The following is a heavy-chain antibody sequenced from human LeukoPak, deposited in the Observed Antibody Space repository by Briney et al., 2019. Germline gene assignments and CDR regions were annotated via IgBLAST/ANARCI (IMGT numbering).Heavy chain of an antibody. J-gene: IGHJ4*02. CDR3: VSESRQLGN. CDR1: GASISSYY. V-gene: IGHV4-4*08. CDR2: ISNSGVP. Sequence: SETLSLTCTVSGASISSYYWSWIRQPPGRGLGWIGFISNSGVPTYNPSLRSRVTISLDTSKDQFSLKLNSVTAADTAVYYCVSESRQLGNWGQGTLVTVSS. D-gene: IGHD1-1*01.